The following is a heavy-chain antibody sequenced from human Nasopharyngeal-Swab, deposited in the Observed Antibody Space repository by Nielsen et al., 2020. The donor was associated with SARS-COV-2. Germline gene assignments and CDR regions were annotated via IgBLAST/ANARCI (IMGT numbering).Heavy chain of an antibody. CDR3: ARTGYCSGGSCYSWWFDP. Sequence: WVRQAPGQGLEWMGWINAYNGNTNYAQRLQGRVTMTTDTSTNTAYMEMRSLRSDDTAVYYCARTGYCSGGSCYSWWFDPWGQGTLVTVSS. J-gene: IGHJ5*02. CDR2: INAYNGNT. V-gene: IGHV1-18*01. D-gene: IGHD2-15*01.